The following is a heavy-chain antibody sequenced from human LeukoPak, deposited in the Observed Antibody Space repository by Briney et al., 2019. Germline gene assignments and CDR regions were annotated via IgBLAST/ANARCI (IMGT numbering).Heavy chain of an antibody. J-gene: IGHJ4*02. D-gene: IGHD5-12*01. V-gene: IGHV3-74*01. CDR1: GFTFRTSW. Sequence: GGSLRLSCAASGFTFRTSWMHWVRQAPGKGLVWVSRINDDGSTTNYADSVKGRFTTSRDNAKNTLYLQMNSLRAEDTAVYYCVRAIVYSAYDYLGYWGQGSLVTVSS. CDR2: INDDGSTT. CDR3: VRAIVYSAYDYLGY.